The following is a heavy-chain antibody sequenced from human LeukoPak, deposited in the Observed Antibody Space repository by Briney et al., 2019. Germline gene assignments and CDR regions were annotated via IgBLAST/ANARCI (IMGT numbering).Heavy chain of an antibody. V-gene: IGHV3-23*01. J-gene: IGHJ4*02. D-gene: IGHD2/OR15-2a*01. CDR3: AKDLSMD. CDR1: GSTFSSYA. CDR2: ISGSGGST. Sequence: GGSLSLSWPAFGSTFSSYAMSWVRRPPGKGLEWVSAISGSGGSTYYADSVKGRFTISRDNSKNTLYLQMNSLRAEDTAVYYCAKDLSMDWGQGTLVTVSS.